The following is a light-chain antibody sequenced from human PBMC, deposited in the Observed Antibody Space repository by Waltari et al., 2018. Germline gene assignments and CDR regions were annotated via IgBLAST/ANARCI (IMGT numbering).Light chain of an antibody. CDR1: QSVSSN. CDR3: QQYHNWLLYT. V-gene: IGKV3-15*01. CDR2: GAS. Sequence: EIVMTQSPATLSVSPGERATLSCRASQSVSSNLAWYQRKPGQAPRLLIYGASTRATGIPARFSGSGSGTEFTLTISSLQSEDLAVYYCQQYHNWLLYTFGQGTKVEIK. J-gene: IGKJ2*01.